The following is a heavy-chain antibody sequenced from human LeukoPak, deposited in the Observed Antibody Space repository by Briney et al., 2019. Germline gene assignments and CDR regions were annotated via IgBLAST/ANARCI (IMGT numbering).Heavy chain of an antibody. Sequence: GGSLRLSCAASGFTFSSYGMHWVRQAPGKGLEWVAVISYDGSNKYYADSVKGRFTISRDNSKNTLYLQMNSLRAEDTAVYYCAKDVAYRPLYCSGGSCYPDAPWGQGTLVTVSS. D-gene: IGHD2-15*01. CDR1: GFTFSSYG. CDR3: AKDVAYRPLYCSGGSCYPDAP. J-gene: IGHJ5*02. V-gene: IGHV3-30*18. CDR2: ISYDGSNK.